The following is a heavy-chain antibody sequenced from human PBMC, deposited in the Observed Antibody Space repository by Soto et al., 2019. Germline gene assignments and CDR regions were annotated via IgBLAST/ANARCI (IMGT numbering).Heavy chain of an antibody. Sequence: SETLSLTCAVSGGSIGGVGYSWSWIRQPPGGGLEWIGYMYHSGTFLKSPSHKTRLTMSLDMSKNQFSLTLNSMTAADTAVYYCARAQFYSGSGNYNNLMFDAWGQGIQVTVSS. CDR1: GGSIGGVGYS. D-gene: IGHD3-10*01. CDR3: ARAQFYSGSGNYNNLMFDA. CDR2: MYHSGTF. V-gene: IGHV4-30-2*01. J-gene: IGHJ5*02.